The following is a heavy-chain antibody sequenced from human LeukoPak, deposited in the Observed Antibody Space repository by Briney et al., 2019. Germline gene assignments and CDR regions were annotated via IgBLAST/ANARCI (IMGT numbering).Heavy chain of an antibody. Sequence: PSETLSLTCTVSGGSISSADYYWGWIRQPPGKGLEWIVSIYYIGSTYYNPSLKSRVTISVDTSKNQFSLKLSSVTAADTAVYYCARLFGTDYGDTWGQGTLVTVSS. J-gene: IGHJ5*02. D-gene: IGHD4-17*01. CDR1: GGSISSADYY. V-gene: IGHV4-39*01. CDR3: ARLFGTDYGDT. CDR2: IYYIGST.